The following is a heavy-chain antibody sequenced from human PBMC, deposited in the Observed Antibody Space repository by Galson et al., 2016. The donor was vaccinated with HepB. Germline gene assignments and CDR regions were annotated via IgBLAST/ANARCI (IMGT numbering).Heavy chain of an antibody. Sequence: SLRLSCAASGFTFSDYYMSWIRQAPGKGLEWVSYIRISSSYTNYADSLKGRFTISRDNAKNSVYLQMNSLRAEDTAVYYCARNRGYSGYDAFDIWGQGTMVTVSS. D-gene: IGHD5-12*01. CDR3: ARNRGYSGYDAFDI. V-gene: IGHV3-11*03. CDR1: GFTFSDYY. J-gene: IGHJ3*02. CDR2: IRISSSYT.